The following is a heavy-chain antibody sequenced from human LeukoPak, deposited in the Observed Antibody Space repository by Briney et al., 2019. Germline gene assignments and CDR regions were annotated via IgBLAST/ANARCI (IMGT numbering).Heavy chain of an antibody. D-gene: IGHD3-16*01. V-gene: IGHV1-69*13. J-gene: IGHJ5*02. CDR1: GYTFTSYY. CDR2: IIPILGTS. CDR3: ARADYDYFDP. Sequence: GASVKVSCKASGYTFTSYYMHWVRQAPGQGLEWMGEIIPILGTSKYAQMFQGRVTITADESTSTAYMELSSLRSEDTAMYYCARADYDYFDPWGQGTLVTVSS.